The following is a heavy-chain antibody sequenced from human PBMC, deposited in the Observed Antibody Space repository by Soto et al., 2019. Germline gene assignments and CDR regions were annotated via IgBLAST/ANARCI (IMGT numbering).Heavy chain of an antibody. CDR3: AKDRGWAREVQH. CDR1: GFTFDSYA. D-gene: IGHD3-10*01. Sequence: GGSLRLSCAGSGFTFDSYAMSWVRQAPGKGLEWVSGISSSGGSTYYADSVKGRFTISRDNSKNTLYLQMNSLRGEDTAVYYCAKDRGWAREVQHWGQGTLVTVSS. J-gene: IGHJ1*01. V-gene: IGHV3-23*01. CDR2: ISSSGGST.